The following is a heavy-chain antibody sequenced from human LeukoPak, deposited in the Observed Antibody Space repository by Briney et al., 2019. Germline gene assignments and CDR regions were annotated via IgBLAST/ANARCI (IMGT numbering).Heavy chain of an antibody. D-gene: IGHD6-13*01. J-gene: IGHJ4*02. CDR2: IYSGGST. CDR3: ARASLVTHTAGQFDY. V-gene: IGHV3-66*01. Sequence: PGGSLRLSCAASGFTVSSNYMSWVRQAPGKGLEWVSVIYSGGSTYYADSVKGRFTISRDNSKNTLYLQMNSLRAEDTAVYYCARASLVTHTAGQFDYWGQGTLVTVSS. CDR1: GFTVSSNY.